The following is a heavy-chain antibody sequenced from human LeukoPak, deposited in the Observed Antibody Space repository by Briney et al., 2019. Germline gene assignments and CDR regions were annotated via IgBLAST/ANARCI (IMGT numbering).Heavy chain of an antibody. CDR1: GYTFTSYG. J-gene: IGHJ5*02. CDR2: ISAYNGNT. Sequence: APVKVSCKASGYTFTSYGISWVRQAPGQGLEWMGWISAYNGNTNYAQKLQGRVTMTTDTSTSTAYMELRSLRSDDTAVYYCARGDIVLMVYATWFDPWGQGTLVTVSS. CDR3: ARGDIVLMVYATWFDP. D-gene: IGHD2-8*01. V-gene: IGHV1-18*01.